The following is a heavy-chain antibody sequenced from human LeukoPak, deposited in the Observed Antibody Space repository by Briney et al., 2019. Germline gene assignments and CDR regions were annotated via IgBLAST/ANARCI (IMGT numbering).Heavy chain of an antibody. V-gene: IGHV4-39*02. D-gene: IGHD3-22*01. CDR1: GGSISSSSYY. Sequence: SETLSLTCTVSGGSISSSSYYWGWIRQPPGKGLEWIGSIYYSGSTYYNPSLKSRVTISVDTSKNQFSLKLSSVTAADTAVYYCAREPVHYYDSSGYYYGEDYWGQRTLVTVSS. CDR2: IYYSGST. J-gene: IGHJ4*02. CDR3: AREPVHYYDSSGYYYGEDY.